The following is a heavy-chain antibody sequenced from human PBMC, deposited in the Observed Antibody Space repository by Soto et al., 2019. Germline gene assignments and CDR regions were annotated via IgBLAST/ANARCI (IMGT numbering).Heavy chain of an antibody. V-gene: IGHV4-4*02. J-gene: IGHJ3*02. CDR2: IYHSGST. CDR3: ARVLGNDAFDI. Sequence: QVQLQESGPGLVKPSGTLSLTCAVSGGSISSSNWWSWVRQPPGKGLEWIGEIYHSGSTNYNPSLTSRATISVDKSKNPFSLKLSSVTAADTAVYYCARVLGNDAFDIWGQGTMVTVSS. D-gene: IGHD3-3*02. CDR1: GGSISSSNW.